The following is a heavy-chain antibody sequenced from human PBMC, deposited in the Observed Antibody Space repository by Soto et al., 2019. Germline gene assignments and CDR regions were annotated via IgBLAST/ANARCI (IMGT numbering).Heavy chain of an antibody. V-gene: IGHV4-4*02. CDR1: GGSSSSNW. D-gene: IGHD2-15*01. CDR3: AQGRGAFDI. J-gene: IGHJ3*02. Sequence: SETLSLTCTVSGGSSSSNWWSWVRQPPGKGLEWIGEIYHSGSTNYNPSLKSRVTISVDKSKNQFSLKLSSVTAADTAVYYCAQGRGAFDIWGQGTMVTVSS. CDR2: IYHSGST.